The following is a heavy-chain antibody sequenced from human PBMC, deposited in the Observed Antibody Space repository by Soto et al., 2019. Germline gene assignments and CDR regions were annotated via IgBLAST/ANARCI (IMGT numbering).Heavy chain of an antibody. Sequence: SETLSLSYTVSGGSISSYYWSWIRQPPGKGLEWIGYIYYSGSTNYNPSLKSRVTISVDTSKNQFSLKLSSVRAEDTAVYYCARDQRYDFWSGYYRDYGMDVWGQGTTVTVSS. CDR1: GGSISSYY. CDR3: ARDQRYDFWSGYYRDYGMDV. V-gene: IGHV4-59*12. J-gene: IGHJ6*02. D-gene: IGHD3-3*01. CDR2: IYYSGST.